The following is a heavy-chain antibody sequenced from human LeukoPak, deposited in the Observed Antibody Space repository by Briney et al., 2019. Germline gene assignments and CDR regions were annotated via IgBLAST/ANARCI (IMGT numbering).Heavy chain of an antibody. Sequence: GGSLRLSCAASGFTFSSYWMHWVRQAPVKGLVWVSRINSDGSTTSYADSVKGRFTISRDNAKNTLYLQMNSLRAEDTAVYYCSRDTADDAFDIWGQGTMVTVSS. CDR2: INSDGSTT. J-gene: IGHJ3*02. V-gene: IGHV3-74*01. CDR1: GFTFSSYW. CDR3: SRDTADDAFDI.